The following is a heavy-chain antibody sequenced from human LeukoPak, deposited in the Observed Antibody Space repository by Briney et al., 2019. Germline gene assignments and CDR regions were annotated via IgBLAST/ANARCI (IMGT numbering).Heavy chain of an antibody. CDR2: MNPNSGGT. V-gene: IGHV1-2*02. D-gene: IGHD3-16*02. CDR1: GYTLTGYY. CDR3: ARDKLGLGELSLYDQ. J-gene: IGHJ5*02. Sequence: ASVKVSCKASGYTLTGYYMHWVRQAPGQGLEWMGWMNPNSGGTKYAQKFQGRVTMTRDTSVSTAYMELSRLRSDDTAMYYCARDKLGLGELSLYDQWGQGTLVTVFS.